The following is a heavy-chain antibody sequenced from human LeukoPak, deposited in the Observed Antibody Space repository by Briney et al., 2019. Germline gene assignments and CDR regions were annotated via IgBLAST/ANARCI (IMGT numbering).Heavy chain of an antibody. Sequence: PGGSLRLSCAASGCTVSSNYMSWVRQAPGKGLEWVSVIYSGGSTYYADSVKGRFTISRDNSKNTLYLQMNSLRAEDTAVYYCASGVETVLRYFVRTDAFDIWGQGTMVTASS. CDR3: ASGVETVLRYFVRTDAFDI. V-gene: IGHV3-53*01. J-gene: IGHJ3*02. CDR1: GCTVSSNY. D-gene: IGHD3-9*01. CDR2: IYSGGST.